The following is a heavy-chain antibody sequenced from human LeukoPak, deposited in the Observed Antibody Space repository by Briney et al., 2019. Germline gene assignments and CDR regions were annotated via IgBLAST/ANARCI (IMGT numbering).Heavy chain of an antibody. CDR1: GYNFSTNS. D-gene: IGHD3-3*01. CDR3: ARVGIYGVVIMLAY. Sequence: ASVKVTCKAVGYNFSTNSISWVRHDHGQGLEWKGWISDNNGNTKYAQKFQDRFTMSTDSATSTDYMELRSLRSDDTGVYYCARVGIYGVVIMLAYWGPGTPVTVSA. CDR2: ISDNNGNT. V-gene: IGHV1-18*01. J-gene: IGHJ4*02.